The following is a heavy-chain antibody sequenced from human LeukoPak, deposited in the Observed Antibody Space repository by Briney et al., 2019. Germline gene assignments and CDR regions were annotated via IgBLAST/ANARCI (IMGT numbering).Heavy chain of an antibody. J-gene: IGHJ4*02. CDR2: VNLQGST. CDR1: GFTFRTYS. Sequence: GSLRLSCAASGFTFRTYSMNWVRQPPGKGLEWIGEVNLQGSTNYNPSLMGRVAISVDTSENHVSLQLTSVTAADTAVYYCAREGGPYRPLDYSGQGTLVTVS. D-gene: IGHD3-16*01. V-gene: IGHV4-34*01. CDR3: AREGGPYRPLDY.